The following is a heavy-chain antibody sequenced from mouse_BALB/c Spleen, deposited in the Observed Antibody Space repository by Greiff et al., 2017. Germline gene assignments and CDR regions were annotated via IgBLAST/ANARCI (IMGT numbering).Heavy chain of an antibody. Sequence: QVQLKQSGAELMKPGASVKISCKATGYTFSSYWIEWVKQRPGHGLEWIGEILPGSGSTNYNEKFKGKATFTADTSSNTAYMQLSSLTSEDSAVYYCARLTGRFAYWGQGTLVTVSA. D-gene: IGHD4-1*01. CDR2: ILPGSGST. J-gene: IGHJ3*01. CDR3: ARLTGRFAY. CDR1: GYTFSSYW. V-gene: IGHV1-9*01.